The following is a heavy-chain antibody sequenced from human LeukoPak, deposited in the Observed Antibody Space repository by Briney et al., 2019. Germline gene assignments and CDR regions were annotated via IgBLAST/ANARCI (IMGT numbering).Heavy chain of an antibody. CDR3: ARHGMVREHYFDS. V-gene: IGHV4-39*01. D-gene: IGHD3-10*01. CDR1: GVSITNNFYY. Sequence: PSETLSLTCSVSGVSITNNFYYWGWIRQPPGKGLEWIGTMYYSGSTYYNPSLQSRVTISGDTSRNQFSLKLTSVTTADTAVYYCARHGMVREHYFDSWGQGTMVTVTS. J-gene: IGHJ4*02. CDR2: MYYSGST.